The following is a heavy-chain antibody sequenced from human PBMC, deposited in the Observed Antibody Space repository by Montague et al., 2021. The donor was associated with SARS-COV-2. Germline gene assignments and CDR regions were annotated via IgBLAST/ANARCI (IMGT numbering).Heavy chain of an antibody. CDR3: TQERGPGRTTWHYFDY. CDR1: GDSVSSNIAA. J-gene: IGHJ4*02. D-gene: IGHD1-14*01. Sequence: CAISGDSVSSNIAAWNWIRQSPSRGLEWLGRTYYRSKWYNDYAVSVRNRLTISPDTSKNQFSLQLNSVTPEDTAVYYCTQERGPGRTTWHYFDYWGQGTLVTVSS. V-gene: IGHV6-1*01. CDR2: TYYRSKWYN.